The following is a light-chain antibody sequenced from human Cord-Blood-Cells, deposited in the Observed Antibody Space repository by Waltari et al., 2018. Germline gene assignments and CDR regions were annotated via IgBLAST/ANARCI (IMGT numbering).Light chain of an antibody. CDR2: GAS. V-gene: IGKV3-20*01. Sequence: EIVLTQSPGTPSLSPGERATLSCRASQSVSSSYLAWYQQKTGQAPRLLIYGASSRATGIPDRCSGSGSGTDFTLTISRLEPEDFAVYYCQQYGSSPLTFGGGTKVEIK. CDR1: QSVSSSY. J-gene: IGKJ4*01. CDR3: QQYGSSPLT.